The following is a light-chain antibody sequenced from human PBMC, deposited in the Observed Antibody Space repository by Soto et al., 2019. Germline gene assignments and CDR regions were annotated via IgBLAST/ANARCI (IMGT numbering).Light chain of an antibody. J-gene: IGKJ5*01. CDR2: DAS. CDR3: QQFKNYPKIT. CDR1: QSISKW. Sequence: DIQMTQSPSTPSASVGPRLTTTCRASQSISKWLALYQQKPGKAPNLVIYDASSLQSGVPSRFSGSGSGTEFTLTISSLQTQDFATYYGQQFKNYPKITFGQGTRLEIK. V-gene: IGKV1-5*01.